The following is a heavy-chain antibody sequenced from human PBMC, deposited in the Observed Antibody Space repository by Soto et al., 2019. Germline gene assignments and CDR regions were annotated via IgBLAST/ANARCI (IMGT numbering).Heavy chain of an antibody. D-gene: IGHD3-16*01. J-gene: IGHJ4*02. V-gene: IGHV3-23*01. Sequence: GGSLRHSCAASGFTYSSDPMSWVRQAPGKGLEGVAGISSTASTIYYADPGRGRFTISRDNSKNTLYLRMDSLRAEDTAVYYCANWGKSGSDFWGQGT. CDR1: GFTYSSDP. CDR2: ISSTASTI. CDR3: ANWGKSGSDF.